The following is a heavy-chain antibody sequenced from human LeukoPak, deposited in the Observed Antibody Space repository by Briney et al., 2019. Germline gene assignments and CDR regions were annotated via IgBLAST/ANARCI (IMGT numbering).Heavy chain of an antibody. J-gene: IGHJ4*02. CDR3: ARANPVGGIQDY. CDR2: INPSGGST. D-gene: IGHD6-13*01. Sequence: ASVKVSCKASGYTFTSYYMHWVRQAPRQGLEWMGIINPSGGSTSYAQKFQGRVTMTRDTSTSTVYMELSSLRSEDTAVYYCARANPVGGIQDYWGQGTLVTVSS. V-gene: IGHV1-46*01. CDR1: GYTFTSYY.